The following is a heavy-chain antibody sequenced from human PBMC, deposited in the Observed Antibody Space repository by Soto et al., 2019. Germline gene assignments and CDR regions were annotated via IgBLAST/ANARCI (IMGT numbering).Heavy chain of an antibody. Sequence: SETLSLTCTVSGGSISSSSYYWGWIRQHQGKGLEWIGSIYYSGSTYYNPSLKSRVTISVDTSKNQCSLKLSSVTAADTAVYYCASQYYDFWSGYYYKCSYYYEID. CDR1: GGSISSSSYY. J-gene: IGHJ6*03. V-gene: IGHV4-39*01. D-gene: IGHD3-3*01. CDR2: IYYSGST. CDR3: ASQYYDFWSGYYYKCSYYYEID.